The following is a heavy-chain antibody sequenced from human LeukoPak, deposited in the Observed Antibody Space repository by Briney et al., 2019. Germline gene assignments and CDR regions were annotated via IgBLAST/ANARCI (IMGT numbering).Heavy chain of an antibody. Sequence: SQTLSLTCAISGDSVSSNSAAWNWIRQSPSRGLEWLGRTYYRSKWYNDYAVSVKSRITINPDTSKNQFSLQLNSVTPEDTAVYYCARGGDVLRYFDGGFYWFDPWGEGTLVTASS. J-gene: IGHJ5*02. D-gene: IGHD3-9*01. CDR1: GDSVSSNSAA. V-gene: IGHV6-1*01. CDR2: TYYRSKWYN. CDR3: ARGGDVLRYFDGGFYWFDP.